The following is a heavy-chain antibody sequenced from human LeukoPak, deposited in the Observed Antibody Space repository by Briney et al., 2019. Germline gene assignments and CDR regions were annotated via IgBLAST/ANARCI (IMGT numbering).Heavy chain of an antibody. V-gene: IGHV4-28*01. CDR1: GYSISSSNW. Sequence: SSDTLSLTCAVSGYSISSSNWWGWIRQPPGKGLEWVGYIYYSGSTYYNPSLKSRVTMSVDTSKNQFSLKLSSVTAVDTAVYYCAKGVAGTLRFQHWGQGTLVTVSS. D-gene: IGHD6-19*01. CDR2: IYYSGST. J-gene: IGHJ1*01. CDR3: AKGVAGTLRFQH.